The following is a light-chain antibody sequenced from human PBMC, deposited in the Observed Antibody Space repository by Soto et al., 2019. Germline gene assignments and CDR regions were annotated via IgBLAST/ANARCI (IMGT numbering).Light chain of an antibody. CDR1: QTVSRN. CDR3: KQYNDWPY. J-gene: IGKJ5*01. CDR2: DAS. V-gene: IGKV3-15*01. Sequence: EIVMTQSPATLSVSPGERATLFCGASQTVSRNLAWYQQRPGQAPRLLIYDASTRAAGFPARFSGSGSETEFTLTIRSLQSEDFAVYYCKQYNDWPYFGQGERREIK.